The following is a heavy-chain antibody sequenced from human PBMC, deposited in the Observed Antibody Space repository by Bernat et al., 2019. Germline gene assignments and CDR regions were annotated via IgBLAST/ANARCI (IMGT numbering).Heavy chain of an antibody. V-gene: IGHV3-30-3*01. CDR3: AREVSYGLSGMDV. CDR2: ISYDGTNK. CDR1: GFTFSSYT. Sequence: QVQLEESGGGVVEPGRSLRLSCAASGFTFSSYTMHWVRQAPGKGLEWVAVISYDGTNKYYADSVKGRFTISRDNSKNTLYLQMNSLRAEDTAVYYCAREVSYGLSGMDVWGQGTAATVSS. D-gene: IGHD5-18*01. J-gene: IGHJ6*02.